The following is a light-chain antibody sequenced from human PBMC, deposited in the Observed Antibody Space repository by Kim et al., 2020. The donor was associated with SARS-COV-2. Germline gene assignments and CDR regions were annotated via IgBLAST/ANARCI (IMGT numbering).Light chain of an antibody. CDR3: FLCYDDIFV. V-gene: IGLV7-46*01. J-gene: IGLJ1*01. Sequence: PGGTVTRTCGSSTGPVINSQYPHWFQQKPGQAPRTLIYDTTNKLSWTPARFSGSLLGGKAALTLSGAQPEDEAEYFCFLCYDDIFVFGPGTKVTVL. CDR1: TGPVINSQY. CDR2: DTT.